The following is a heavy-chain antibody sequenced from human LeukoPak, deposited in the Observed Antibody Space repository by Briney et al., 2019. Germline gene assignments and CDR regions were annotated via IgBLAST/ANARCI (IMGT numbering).Heavy chain of an antibody. CDR1: GFTFNSYA. J-gene: IGHJ4*02. CDR2: ISGSGGST. CDR3: ARDLAYSRLDY. Sequence: PGGSLRLSCAASGFTFNSYAMNWVRQAPGKGLEWVSAISGSGGSTYYADSVKGRFTISRDNAKNSLYLQMDSLRVEDTAFYYCARDLAYSRLDYWGQGMLVTVSS. D-gene: IGHD5-18*01. V-gene: IGHV3-23*01.